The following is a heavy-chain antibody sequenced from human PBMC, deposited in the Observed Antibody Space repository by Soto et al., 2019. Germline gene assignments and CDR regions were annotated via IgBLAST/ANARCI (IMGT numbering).Heavy chain of an antibody. V-gene: IGHV1-69*06. J-gene: IGHJ4*02. CDR3: ARGPNPYYFDY. CDR1: GYTFTSYA. CDR2: INPIFGKT. Sequence: ASVKVSCKASGYTFTSYAISWVRQAPGQRLEWMGGINPIFGKTKYSQNFQGRVTITGDKYTSTAYMELSSLRSEDTAVYYCARGPNPYYFDYWGQGTLVTVPQ.